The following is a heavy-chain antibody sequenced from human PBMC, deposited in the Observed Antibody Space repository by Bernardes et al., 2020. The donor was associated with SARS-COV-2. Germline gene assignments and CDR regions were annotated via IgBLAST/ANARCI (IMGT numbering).Heavy chain of an antibody. CDR1: GFTFSSYW. J-gene: IGHJ6*02. V-gene: IGHV3-7*01. Sequence: GGSLRLSCAASGFTFSSYWMSWVRQAPGKGLEWVANIKQDGSEKYYVDSVKGRFTISRDNAKNSLYLQMNSLRAEDTAVYYCARDSYSSSSTNNYYYYYGMDVWGQGTTVTVSS. CDR3: ARDSYSSSSTNNYYYYYGMDV. CDR2: IKQDGSEK. D-gene: IGHD6-6*01.